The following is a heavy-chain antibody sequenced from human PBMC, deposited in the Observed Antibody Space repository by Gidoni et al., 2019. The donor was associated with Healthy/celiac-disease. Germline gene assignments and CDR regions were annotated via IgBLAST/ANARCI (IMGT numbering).Heavy chain of an antibody. CDR3: ANNKGDSSGYPNYYYYGMDV. Sequence: EVQLLESGGGLVQPGGSLRLSCAASGFTFSSYAMSWVRQAPGKGLEWVSAISGSGGSTYYADSVKGRFTISRDNSKNTLYLQMNSLRAEDTAVYYCANNKGDSSGYPNYYYYGMDVWGQGTTVTVSS. CDR1: GFTFSSYA. V-gene: IGHV3-23*01. D-gene: IGHD3-22*01. CDR2: ISGSGGST. J-gene: IGHJ6*02.